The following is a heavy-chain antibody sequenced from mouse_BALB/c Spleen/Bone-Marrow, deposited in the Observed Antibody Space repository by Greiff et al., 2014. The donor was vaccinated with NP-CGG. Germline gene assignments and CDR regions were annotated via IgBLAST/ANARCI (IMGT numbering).Heavy chain of an antibody. V-gene: IGHV14-3*02. CDR2: IDPANGDT. J-gene: IGHJ1*01. Sequence: EVKLEESGSELVKPGASVKLSCAASGFNIKDTYMHWVKQRPEQGLEWIGRIDPANGDTKYDPKFQGKATITADTSSNTAYLQLSSLTAEDTAVYYCTRPSFYYGSSYWYFDAWGAGTTVTVSS. CDR3: TRPSFYYGSSYWYFDA. D-gene: IGHD1-1*01. CDR1: GFNIKDTY.